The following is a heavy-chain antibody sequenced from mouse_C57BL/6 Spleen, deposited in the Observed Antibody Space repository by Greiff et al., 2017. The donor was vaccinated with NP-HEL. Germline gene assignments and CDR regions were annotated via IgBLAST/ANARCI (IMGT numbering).Heavy chain of an antibody. CDR2: INYDGSST. J-gene: IGHJ1*03. V-gene: IGHV5-16*01. Sequence: EVKVVESEGGLVQPGSSMKLSCTASGFTFSDYYMAWVRQVPEKGLEWVANINYDGSSTYYLDSLKSRFIISRDNAKNILYLQMSSLKSEDTATYYCAREGLRDWYFDVWGTGTTVTVSS. CDR1: GFTFSDYY. CDR3: AREGLRDWYFDV. D-gene: IGHD2-4*01.